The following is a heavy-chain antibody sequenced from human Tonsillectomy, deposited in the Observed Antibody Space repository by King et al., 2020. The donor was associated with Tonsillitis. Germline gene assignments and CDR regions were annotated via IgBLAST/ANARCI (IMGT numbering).Heavy chain of an antibody. CDR3: AGKVRGVTQYDY. CDR2: IYTSGNT. D-gene: IGHD3-10*01. J-gene: IGHJ4*02. CDR1: GGSISSYY. V-gene: IGHV4-4*07. Sequence: VQLQESGPGLVKPSETLSLTCTVSGGSISSYYWSWIRQPAGKGLEWIGRIYTSGNTNYNPSLKSRDPMSVDTAKNQFSLKLRSVTAADTAVYYCAGKVRGVTQYDYWGQGTLVTVSS.